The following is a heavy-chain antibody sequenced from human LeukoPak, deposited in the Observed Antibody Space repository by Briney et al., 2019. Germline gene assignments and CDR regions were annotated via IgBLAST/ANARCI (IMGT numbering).Heavy chain of an antibody. V-gene: IGHV4-39*01. D-gene: IGHD4-17*01. Sequence: SETLSLTCTVSGGSISSSSYYWAWIRQPPGKGLEWIGSMYYSGSTYYNPSLKSRVTISLDASKNQFSLKLSSVTAAGTAVYYCATSAKVTGTRTFDYWGQGSLVTVSS. CDR2: MYYSGST. J-gene: IGHJ4*02. CDR1: GGSISSSSYY. CDR3: ATSAKVTGTRTFDY.